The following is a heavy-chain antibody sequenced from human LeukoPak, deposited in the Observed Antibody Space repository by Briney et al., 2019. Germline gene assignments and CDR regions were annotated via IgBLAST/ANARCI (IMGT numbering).Heavy chain of an antibody. Sequence: GGSLRLSCAASDFAFSDYYMTWIRQAPGKGLEWVSFISSSGGNTYYADSVKGRFAISRDNAENSLYLQMNSLRAEDTAVYYCARGGYDILTGSPFEYWGQGTLVTVSS. D-gene: IGHD3-9*01. CDR1: DFAFSDYY. V-gene: IGHV3-11*04. CDR2: ISSSGGNT. CDR3: ARGGYDILTGSPFEY. J-gene: IGHJ4*02.